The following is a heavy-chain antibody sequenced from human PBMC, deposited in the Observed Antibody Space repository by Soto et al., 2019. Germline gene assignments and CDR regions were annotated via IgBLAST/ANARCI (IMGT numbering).Heavy chain of an antibody. CDR3: ARPLMWFDQTGAFDT. D-gene: IGHD3-10*01. CDR2: IYYSGST. V-gene: IGHV4-39*06. J-gene: IGHJ3*02. CDR1: GGNIRSSSYY. Sequence: SETQSLTSTFAGGNIRSSSYYWGWIRQPPGKGLEWIGSIYYSGSTNYNPSLKSRVTISVDTSKKQFALRLSSVTAADTAVYYCARPLMWFDQTGAFDTWGQGTTVTVSS.